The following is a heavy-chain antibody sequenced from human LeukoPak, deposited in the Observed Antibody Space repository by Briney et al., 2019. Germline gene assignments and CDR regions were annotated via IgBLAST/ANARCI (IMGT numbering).Heavy chain of an antibody. CDR3: TTNYYDSSGYVSDFDY. V-gene: IGHV3-15*01. D-gene: IGHD3-22*01. CDR2: IKSKTDGGTT. CDR1: GFTFSSAW. J-gene: IGHJ4*02. Sequence: PGGSLRLSCAASGFTFSSAWMSWVRQAPGKGLEWVGRIKSKTDGGTTDYAAPVKGRFTISRDDSKNTLYLQMNSLKTEDTAVYYCTTNYYDSSGYVSDFDYWGQGTLVTVSS.